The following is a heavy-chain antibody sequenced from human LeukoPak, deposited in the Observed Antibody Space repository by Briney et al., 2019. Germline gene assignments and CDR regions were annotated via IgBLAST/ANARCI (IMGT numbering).Heavy chain of an antibody. CDR1: GFTFSTYT. V-gene: IGHV3-23*01. CDR2: ITGSGGTT. Sequence: GGSLRLSCAASGFTFSTYTMNWVRQAPGKGLEWVSVITGSGGTTYYADSVQGRFTISRDNSKNTLYLQMNSLRAEDTAVYYCARNILFAFDIWGQGTMVTVSS. J-gene: IGHJ3*02. CDR3: ARNILFAFDI.